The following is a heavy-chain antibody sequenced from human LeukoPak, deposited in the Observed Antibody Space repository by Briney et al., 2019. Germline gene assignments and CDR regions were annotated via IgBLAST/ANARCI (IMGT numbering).Heavy chain of an antibody. J-gene: IGHJ4*01. V-gene: IGHV4-39*01. CDR2: IYSSGST. CDR3: AKSGGYGLIDY. Sequence: SETLSLTCTVSGGSISSSSYYWGWIRQPPGKGLEWIGSIYSSGSTYYNSSLKSRVTISIDTSKNQVSLKMSSVTAADTAVYYCAKSGGYGLIDYWGQGTLVAVSS. D-gene: IGHD6-25*01. CDR1: GGSISSSSYY.